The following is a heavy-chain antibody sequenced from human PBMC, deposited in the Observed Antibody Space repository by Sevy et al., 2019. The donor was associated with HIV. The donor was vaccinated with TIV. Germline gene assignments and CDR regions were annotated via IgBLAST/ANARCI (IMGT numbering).Heavy chain of an antibody. CDR1: GGSISSYY. CDR3: ARDIAAVAGTGENYFDY. D-gene: IGHD6-19*01. CDR2: IYYSGST. V-gene: IGHV4-59*01. Sequence: SETLSLTCTVSGGSISSYYWSWIRQPPGKGLEWIGYIYYSGSTTYNPSLKSRVTISVDTSKNQFSLKLRSVTAADTAVYYCARDIAAVAGTGENYFDYWGQGTLVTVSS. J-gene: IGHJ4*02.